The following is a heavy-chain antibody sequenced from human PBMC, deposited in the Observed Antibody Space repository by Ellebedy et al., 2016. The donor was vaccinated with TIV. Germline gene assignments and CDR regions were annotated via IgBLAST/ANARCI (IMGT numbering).Heavy chain of an antibody. V-gene: IGHV3-30-3*01. D-gene: IGHD2-2*01. CDR3: ARDRWDIVVVPAAGWGMDV. Sequence: GESLKISCAASGFTFSSYAMHWVRQAPGKGLEWVAVISYDGSNKYYADSVKGRFTISRDNSKNTLYLQMNSLRAEDTAVYYCARDRWDIVVVPAAGWGMDVWGQGTTVTVSS. CDR1: GFTFSSYA. CDR2: ISYDGSNK. J-gene: IGHJ6*02.